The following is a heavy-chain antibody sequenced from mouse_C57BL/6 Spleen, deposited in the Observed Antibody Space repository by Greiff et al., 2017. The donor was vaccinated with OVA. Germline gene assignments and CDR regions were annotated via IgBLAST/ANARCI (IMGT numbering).Heavy chain of an antibody. J-gene: IGHJ1*03. CDR2: INPGSGGT. D-gene: IGHD1-1*01. V-gene: IGHV1-54*01. CDR1: GYAFTNYL. Sequence: QVQLQQSGAELVRPGTSVKVSCKASGYAFTNYLIEWVKQRPGQGLEWIGVINPGSGGTNYNEKLTGQATLPADKSSSNAYMQLSILTSEDSAGYFCARVSGGSIFYGYFDVWGTGTTVTVSS. CDR3: ARVSGGSIFYGYFDV.